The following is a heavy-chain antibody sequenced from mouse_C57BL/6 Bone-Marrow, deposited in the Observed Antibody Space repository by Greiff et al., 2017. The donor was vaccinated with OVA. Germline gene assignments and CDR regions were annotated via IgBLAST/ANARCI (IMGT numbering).Heavy chain of an antibody. J-gene: IGHJ3*01. CDR1: GFNIKDDY. CDR3: TTGDGYYPWFAY. D-gene: IGHD2-3*01. Sequence: VQLKESGAELVRPGASVKLSCTASGFNIKDDYMHWVKQRPEQGLEWIGWIDPENCDTEYASKFQGKATITADTASNTAYLQLSSLTSEDTAVYYCTTGDGYYPWFAYWGQGTLVTVSA. V-gene: IGHV14-4*01. CDR2: IDPENCDT.